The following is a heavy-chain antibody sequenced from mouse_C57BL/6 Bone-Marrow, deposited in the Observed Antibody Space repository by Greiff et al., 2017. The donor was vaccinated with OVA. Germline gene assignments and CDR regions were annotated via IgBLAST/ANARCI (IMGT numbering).Heavy chain of an antibody. J-gene: IGHJ2*01. CDR2: ISDGGSYT. CDR3: ARDHRTGTGLYYFDY. Sequence: VQGVESGGGLVKPGGSLKLSCAASGFTFSSYAMSWVRQTPEKRLEWVATISDGGSYTYYPDNVKGRFTISRDNAKNNLYLQMSHLKSEDTAMYYCARDHRTGTGLYYFDYWGQGTTLTVSS. CDR1: GFTFSSYA. D-gene: IGHD4-1*01. V-gene: IGHV5-4*01.